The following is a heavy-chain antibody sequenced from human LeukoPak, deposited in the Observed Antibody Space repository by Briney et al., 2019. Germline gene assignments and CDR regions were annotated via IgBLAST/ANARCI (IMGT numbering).Heavy chain of an antibody. CDR2: TIPSFGTA. Sequence: SVKVSCKASGGTFSSYAISWVRQAPGQGLEWMGGTIPSFGTANYAQKFQGRVTITADESTSTAYMELSSLRSEDTAVYYCAREGIAVAGSYFDYWGQGTLVTVSS. CDR1: GGTFSSYA. D-gene: IGHD6-19*01. CDR3: AREGIAVAGSYFDY. V-gene: IGHV1-69*01. J-gene: IGHJ4*02.